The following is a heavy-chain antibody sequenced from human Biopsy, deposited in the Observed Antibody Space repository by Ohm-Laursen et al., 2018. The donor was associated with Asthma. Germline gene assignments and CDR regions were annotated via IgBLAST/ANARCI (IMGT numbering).Heavy chain of an antibody. CDR2: IYYSGST. Sequence: SQTLSLTCTVSGGSINIGDYYWSWIRQHPVKGLEWIGHIYYSGSTYYNPSLKSRVSISLDTSKNQFSLSLTSVTAEDTAVYYCARTTYGHDGFDPWGQGTLVTVSS. CDR3: ARTTYGHDGFDP. J-gene: IGHJ5*02. CDR1: GGSINIGDYY. D-gene: IGHD4-17*01. V-gene: IGHV4-31*03.